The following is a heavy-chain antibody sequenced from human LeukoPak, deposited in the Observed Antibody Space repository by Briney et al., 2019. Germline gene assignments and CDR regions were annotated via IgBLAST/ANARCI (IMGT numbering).Heavy chain of an antibody. Sequence: ASVTVSCKASGYTFTSYAMHWVRQAPGQRLEWMGRINAGNGNTKYSQNFQGRVTITRDTSASTAYMELSSLRSEDTAVYYCARGPSQYDILTGSNWFDPWGQGTLVTVSS. J-gene: IGHJ5*02. D-gene: IGHD3-9*01. CDR2: INAGNGNT. CDR3: ARGPSQYDILTGSNWFDP. V-gene: IGHV1-3*01. CDR1: GYTFTSYA.